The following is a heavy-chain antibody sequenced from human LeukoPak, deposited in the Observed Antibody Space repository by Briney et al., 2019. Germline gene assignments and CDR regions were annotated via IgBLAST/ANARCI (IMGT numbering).Heavy chain of an antibody. CDR3: ARDRGSGWGPFDS. CDR2: ISYSGSA. J-gene: IGHJ4*02. CDR1: GGSIRSYY. V-gene: IGHV4-59*01. Sequence: PSETLSLTCTVSGGSIRSYYWSWIRQPPGKGLEWIGYISYSGSANYNPSLKSRVTISVDTSKNQFSLKLSSVTAADTAVYYCARDRGSGWGPFDSWGQGTLVTVSS. D-gene: IGHD6-19*01.